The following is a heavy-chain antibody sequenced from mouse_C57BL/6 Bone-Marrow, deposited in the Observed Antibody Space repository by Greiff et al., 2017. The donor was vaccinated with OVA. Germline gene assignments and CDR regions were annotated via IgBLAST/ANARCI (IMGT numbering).Heavy chain of an antibody. CDR1: GFSFNTYA. V-gene: IGHV10-1*01. J-gene: IGHJ3*01. CDR2: IRSKSNNYAT. CDR3: VRHGAYDSFAY. D-gene: IGHD2-4*01. Sequence: EVKLVESGGGLVQPKGSLKLSCAASGFSFNTYAMNWVRQAPGKGLEWVARIRSKSNNYATYYADSVKDRFTISRDDSESMLYLQMNNLKTEDTAMYYCVRHGAYDSFAYWGQGTLVTVSA.